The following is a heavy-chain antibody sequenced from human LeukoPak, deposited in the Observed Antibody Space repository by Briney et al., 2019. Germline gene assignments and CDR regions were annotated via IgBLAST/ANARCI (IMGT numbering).Heavy chain of an antibody. CDR2: ISAYNGNT. Sequence: ASVKVSRKASGYTFTSYGISWVRQAPGQGLEWMGWISAYNGNTNYAQKLQGRVTMTTDTSTSTAYMELRSLRSDDTAVYYCARTVTTVTTCAFDIWGQGTMVTVSS. J-gene: IGHJ3*02. D-gene: IGHD4-17*01. CDR3: ARTVTTVTTCAFDI. V-gene: IGHV1-18*01. CDR1: GYTFTSYG.